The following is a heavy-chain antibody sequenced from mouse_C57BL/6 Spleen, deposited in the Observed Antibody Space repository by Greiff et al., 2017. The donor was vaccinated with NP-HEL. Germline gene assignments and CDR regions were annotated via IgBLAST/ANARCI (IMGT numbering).Heavy chain of an antibody. Sequence: VQLQQSGAELVKPGASVKISCKASGYAFSSYWMNWVKQRPGKGLEWIGQIYPGDGDTNYNGKFKGKATLTADKSSSTAYMQLSSLTSEDSAVYFCARRKLDYDWYFDVWGTGTTVTVSS. CDR2: IYPGDGDT. D-gene: IGHD2-4*01. V-gene: IGHV1-80*01. CDR1: GYAFSSYW. J-gene: IGHJ1*03. CDR3: ARRKLDYDWYFDV.